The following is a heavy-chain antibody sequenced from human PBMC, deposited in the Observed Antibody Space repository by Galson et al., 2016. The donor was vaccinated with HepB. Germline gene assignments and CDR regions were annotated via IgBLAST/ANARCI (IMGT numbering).Heavy chain of an antibody. Sequence: SLRLSCAASEFTFSSYAMAWVRQAPGKGLEWVSGISHSGGTKYYADSVRGRFTVSRDNSKNTLYLQMSSLRAEDTAVYYCAKDLWVRQQLAYYFDYWGQGTLVTVSS. CDR3: AKDLWVRQQLAYYFDY. CDR1: EFTFSSYA. V-gene: IGHV3-23*01. D-gene: IGHD6-13*01. J-gene: IGHJ4*02. CDR2: ISHSGGTK.